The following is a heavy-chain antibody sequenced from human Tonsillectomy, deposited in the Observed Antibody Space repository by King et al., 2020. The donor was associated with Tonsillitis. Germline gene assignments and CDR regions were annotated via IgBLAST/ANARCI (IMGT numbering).Heavy chain of an antibody. CDR1: ENTFTSHW. Sequence: QLVQSGAEVKKPGESLKISCKASENTFTSHWIGWVRQMPGKGLEWMAIIYPGDSDTRYSPSFEGQVSISVDRSISTAYLQWRSLKASDTAMYYCARLGTGTFYPYFDYWGQGTLVTVS. CDR3: ARLGTGTFYPYFDY. CDR2: IYPGDSDT. D-gene: IGHD1-26*01. J-gene: IGHJ4*02. V-gene: IGHV5-51*01.